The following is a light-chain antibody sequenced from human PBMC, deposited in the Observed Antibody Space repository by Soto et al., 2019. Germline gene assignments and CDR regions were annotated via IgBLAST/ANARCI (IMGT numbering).Light chain of an antibody. J-gene: IGLJ2*01. V-gene: IGLV2-23*02. CDR3: CSYAGNNTLI. CDR1: RSDVGSYNF. CDR2: EVT. Sequence: QSALTQPASVSGSPGQSITISCTCTRSDVGSYNFVSWYRQYPGTAPQLILYEVTQRASGISNRFSGSKSGNTASLTISDLQTEDETDYYCCSYAGNNTLIFGGGTKLTVL.